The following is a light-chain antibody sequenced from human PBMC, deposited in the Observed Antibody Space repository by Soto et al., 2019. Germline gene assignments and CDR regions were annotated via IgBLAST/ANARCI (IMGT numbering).Light chain of an antibody. CDR2: GAS. CDR3: QQYGNSPQT. J-gene: IGKJ1*01. CDR1: QSVSSSY. Sequence: EIVLTQSPVTLSLSPGERATLSCRASQSVSSSYLAWYQQKAGQAPRLLIYGASSRATGVPDRFSGSGSGTDFTLTISRLEPEDFAVYYCQQYGNSPQTFGQGTKVDNK. V-gene: IGKV3-20*01.